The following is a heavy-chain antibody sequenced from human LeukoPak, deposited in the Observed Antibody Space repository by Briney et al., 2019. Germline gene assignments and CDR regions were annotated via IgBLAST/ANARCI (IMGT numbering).Heavy chain of an antibody. D-gene: IGHD3-10*01. V-gene: IGHV4-38-2*02. CDR3: AKSNGYGLVDI. J-gene: IGHJ3*02. Sequence: PSETLSLTCIVSGYSISSGYYWGWIRQPPGKGLEWIGSIYHSGRTFYNPSLKSRVTISLDTSRNQFSLKLNSVTAADTAVYYCAKSNGYGLVDIWGQGTMVTVSS. CDR2: IYHSGRT. CDR1: GYSISSGYY.